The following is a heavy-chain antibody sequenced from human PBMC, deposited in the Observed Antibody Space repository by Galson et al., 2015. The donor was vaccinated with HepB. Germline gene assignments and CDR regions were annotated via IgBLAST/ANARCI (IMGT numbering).Heavy chain of an antibody. D-gene: IGHD3-22*01. J-gene: IGHJ4*02. CDR1: GGTFSSYA. Sequence: SVKVSCKASGGTFSSYAISWVRQAPGQGLEWMGGIIPIFGTANYAQKFQGRVTITADESTSTAYMELSSLRSEDTAVYYCARRDGYYDSSGQDKSFDYWGQGTLVTASS. CDR2: IIPIFGTA. V-gene: IGHV1-69*13. CDR3: ARRDGYYDSSGQDKSFDY.